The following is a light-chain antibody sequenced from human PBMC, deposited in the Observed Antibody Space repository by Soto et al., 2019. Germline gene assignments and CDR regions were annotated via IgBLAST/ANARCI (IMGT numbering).Light chain of an antibody. CDR1: QSISTW. CDR2: SAS. J-gene: IGKJ2*01. CDR3: QQAHSFPYT. Sequence: DIQMTQSPSSVSASVGDRVTITCRASQSISTWLAWFQQKPGKAPKLLISSASTLQSGVPSRFSGSGSGTDFTLTISGLRPEDFATYYCQQAHSFPYTFGQRTKLEI. V-gene: IGKV1D-12*01.